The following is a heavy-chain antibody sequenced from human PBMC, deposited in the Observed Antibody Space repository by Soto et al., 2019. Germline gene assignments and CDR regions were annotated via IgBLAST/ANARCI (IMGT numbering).Heavy chain of an antibody. CDR3: ARDNSGSNSLIVDY. V-gene: IGHV1-3*01. CDR2: INPDNGNT. Sequence: ASVKVSCKASGYTFTRYTMNWVRQAPGQRLEWMGWINPDNGNTKSSQKFQDRVIITRDTSASTAYMDLSSLRSEDTAVYYCARDNSGSNSLIVDYWGQGTLVTVSS. CDR1: GYTFTRYT. J-gene: IGHJ4*02. D-gene: IGHD1-26*01.